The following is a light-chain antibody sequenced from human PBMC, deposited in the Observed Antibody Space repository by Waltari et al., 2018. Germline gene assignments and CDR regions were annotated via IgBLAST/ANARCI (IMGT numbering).Light chain of an antibody. J-gene: IGLJ1*01. V-gene: IGLV2-23*01. CDR1: SSAVGRYNL. CDR2: EGI. Sequence: QSALTQPASVSGSPGQSIPISCPGPSSAVGRYNLFSWYQQHPGKAPKLLIYEGIKRPSGLSNRFSGSKSGNTASLTISGLQAEDEADYYCCSYAGSSTYVFGTGTKVTVL. CDR3: CSYAGSSTYV.